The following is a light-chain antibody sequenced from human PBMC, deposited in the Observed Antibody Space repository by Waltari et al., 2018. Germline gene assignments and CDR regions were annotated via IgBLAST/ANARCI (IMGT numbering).Light chain of an antibody. CDR1: QTVRTTY. Sequence: EIVLTQSPGTLSLSPGERATLSCRASQTVRTTYLSWYQQKTGQARTILIYGASSRATGIPDRFSGSGSGTDFSLTISSLEPEDFAVYYCQQYDISPLTFGGGTKVEIK. V-gene: IGKV3-20*01. J-gene: IGKJ4*01. CDR3: QQYDISPLT. CDR2: GAS.